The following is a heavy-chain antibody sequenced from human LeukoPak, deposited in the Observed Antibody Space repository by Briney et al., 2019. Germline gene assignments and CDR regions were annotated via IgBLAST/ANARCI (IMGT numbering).Heavy chain of an antibody. V-gene: IGHV3-11*04. CDR3: ARKDFSSGSFNY. CDR2: IGLSGYPF. J-gene: IGHJ4*02. Sequence: GGSLRLSCTVSAFPFSVYYMSWIRQAPGKGLEWISYIGLSGYPFDYADSVKGRFTISRDNAKNSLYLDMSSLRDEDSAVYYCARKDFSSGSFNYWGPGTLVTVSS. CDR1: AFPFSVYY. D-gene: IGHD3-22*01.